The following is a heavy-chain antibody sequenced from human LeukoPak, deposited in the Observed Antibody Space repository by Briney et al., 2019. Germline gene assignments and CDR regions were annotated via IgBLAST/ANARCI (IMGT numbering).Heavy chain of an antibody. J-gene: IGHJ6*02. CDR1: GGSISSYY. V-gene: IGHV4-59*12. CDR3: ARKYSGSYLSYYYGMDV. CDR2: IYYSGST. D-gene: IGHD1-26*01. Sequence: SETLSLTCTVSGGSISSYYWSWIRQPPGKGLEWIGYIYYSGSTNYNPSLKSRVTISVDTSKNQFPLKLSSVTAADTAVYYCARKYSGSYLSYYYGMDVWGQGTTVTVSS.